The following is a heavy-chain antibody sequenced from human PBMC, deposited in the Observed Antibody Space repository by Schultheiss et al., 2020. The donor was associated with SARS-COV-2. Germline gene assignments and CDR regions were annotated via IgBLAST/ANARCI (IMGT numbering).Heavy chain of an antibody. CDR1: GFTFSSYA. D-gene: IGHD6-19*01. Sequence: GGSLRLSCAASGFTFSSYAMSWVRQAPGKGLEWVSAISGSGGSTYYADSVKGRFTISRDNSKNTLYLQMNSLRAEDTAIYYCARGLVSVPGSGAFDMWGQGTMVTVSS. CDR2: ISGSGGST. V-gene: IGHV3-23*01. CDR3: ARGLVSVPGSGAFDM. J-gene: IGHJ3*02.